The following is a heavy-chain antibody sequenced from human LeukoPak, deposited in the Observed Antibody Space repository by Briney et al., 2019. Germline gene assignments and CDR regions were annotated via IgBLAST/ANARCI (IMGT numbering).Heavy chain of an antibody. CDR2: IIPIFGTA. V-gene: IGHV1-69*13. J-gene: IGHJ4*02. Sequence: GASVKVSCKASGGTFSSYAISWVRQAPGQGLEWMGGIIPIFGTANYAQKFQGRVTITADESTSTAYMEPSSLRSEDTAVYYCARDQFGGDCYSLWGQGTLVTVSS. CDR1: GGTFSSYA. CDR3: ARDQFGGDCYSL. D-gene: IGHD2-21*02.